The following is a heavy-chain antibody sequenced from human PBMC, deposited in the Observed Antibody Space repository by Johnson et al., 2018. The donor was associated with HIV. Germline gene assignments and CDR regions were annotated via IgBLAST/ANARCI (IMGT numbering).Heavy chain of an antibody. CDR3: VRRGRYCSNGVCFDAFDI. Sequence: VQLVESGGTVVRPGGSLRLSCAASGFTFDNYGMSWVRQAPGKGLEWVSGINWNGGTTGYADSVKGRFPISRDNAKKSLYLQMNSLRAEDTALYYCVRRGRYCSNGVCFDAFDIWGQGTMVTVSS. J-gene: IGHJ3*02. V-gene: IGHV3-20*04. CDR2: INWNGGTT. D-gene: IGHD2-8*01. CDR1: GFTFDNYG.